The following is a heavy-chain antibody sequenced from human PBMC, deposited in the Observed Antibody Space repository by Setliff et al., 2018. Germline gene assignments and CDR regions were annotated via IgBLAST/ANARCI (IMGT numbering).Heavy chain of an antibody. CDR1: GYTFTAYY. CDR3: ARGEHIVSGDFYHYIDV. CDR2: INPNAGNI. V-gene: IGHV1-2*02. Sequence: GASVKVSCKASGYTFTAYYIHWVRQAPGQGLEWMGWINPNAGNINYIQKFQGRVTMTRDTSISTAHMELRRLKSDDTAVYYCARGEHIVSGDFYHYIDVWGKGTTVTVSS. J-gene: IGHJ6*03. D-gene: IGHD2-15*01.